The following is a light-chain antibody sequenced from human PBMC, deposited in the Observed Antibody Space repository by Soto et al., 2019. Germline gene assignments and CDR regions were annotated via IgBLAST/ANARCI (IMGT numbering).Light chain of an antibody. V-gene: IGKV1-5*03. CDR1: QRISSW. CDR2: KAS. J-gene: IGKJ1*01. CDR3: QQYNSYSWT. Sequence: DIQMTQSPSTLSASVGDIVTITCRASQRISSWLAWYQQKPVKAPKLLIYKASSLESGVPSRFSGSGSGTEFTLTISSLQADDFATYYCQQYNSYSWTFGQGTKVDTK.